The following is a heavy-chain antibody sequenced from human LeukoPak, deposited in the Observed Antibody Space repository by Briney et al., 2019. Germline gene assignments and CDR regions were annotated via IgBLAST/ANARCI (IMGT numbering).Heavy chain of an antibody. D-gene: IGHD7-27*01. CDR2: IFYSGST. Sequence: KASETLSLTCTVSGGSMSSYYWSWIRQPPGMGLEYIGNIFYSGSTNYNPSLKSRVTISVDTSKNQFSLKLSSVTAADTAVYYCASGEFGGAIDYWGQGTLVTVFS. CDR3: ASGEFGGAIDY. V-gene: IGHV4-59*01. CDR1: GGSMSSYY. J-gene: IGHJ4*02.